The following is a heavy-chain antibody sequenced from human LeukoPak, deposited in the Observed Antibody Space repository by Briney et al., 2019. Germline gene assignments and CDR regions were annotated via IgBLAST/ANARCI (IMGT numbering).Heavy chain of an antibody. CDR2: IKSKTDGGTI. V-gene: IGHV3-15*07. D-gene: IGHD1-26*01. CDR3: TTKRVGAPAFDY. J-gene: IGHJ4*02. CDR1: GFTFSNAW. Sequence: GGSLRLSCAASGFTFSNAWMNWVRQTPGKGLEWVGRIKSKTDGGTIDYAAPVKGGFTISRDDSENTVYLQMNSLKTEDTAVYYCTTKRVGAPAFDYWGQGTLVTVSS.